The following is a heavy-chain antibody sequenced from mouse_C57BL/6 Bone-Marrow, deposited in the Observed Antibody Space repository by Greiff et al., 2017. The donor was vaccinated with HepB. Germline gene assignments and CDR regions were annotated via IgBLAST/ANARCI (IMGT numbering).Heavy chain of an antibody. CDR2: ISSGGSYT. V-gene: IGHV5-6*01. CDR1: GFTFSSYG. J-gene: IGHJ3*01. D-gene: IGHD2-4*01. Sequence: EVKLMESGGELVKPGGSLKLSCAASGFTFSSYGMSWVRQTPDKGLEWVATISSGGSYTYYPDSVKGRCTISRDNAKNTLYLQMSSLKSEDTAMYYCARHGGLRRPFAYWGQGTLVTVSA. CDR3: ARHGGLRRPFAY.